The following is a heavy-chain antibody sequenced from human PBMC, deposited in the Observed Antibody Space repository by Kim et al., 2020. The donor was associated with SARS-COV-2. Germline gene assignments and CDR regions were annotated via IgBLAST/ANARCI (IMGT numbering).Heavy chain of an antibody. J-gene: IGHJ5*02. D-gene: IGHD6-13*01. CDR2: INNSGGSA. CDR1: GFTFSTYA. CDR3: AKVEFPAVYSGSRGGFDP. Sequence: GGSLRLSCAASGFTFSTYAMNWVRQAPGKGLEWVSTINNSGGSATYADSVKGRFTISRDNSKNTLYLQMSSLRAEDTAVYYCAKVEFPAVYSGSRGGFDPWGQGTLVTVSS. V-gene: IGHV3-23*01.